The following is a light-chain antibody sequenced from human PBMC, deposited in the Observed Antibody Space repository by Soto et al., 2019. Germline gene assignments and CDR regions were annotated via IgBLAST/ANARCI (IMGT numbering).Light chain of an antibody. CDR3: EERSSWPFT. V-gene: IGKV3-11*01. CDR2: ATS. Sequence: EVVFKQSPATLSLSPGEGSTLSCRASQSIGNYLAWYQQKPGQAPRLLIYATSNRATGIPARFSGSGSGTDFTLTISSLEPEDFAVYYCEERSSWPFTFGAGSMGDVK. J-gene: IGKJ3*01. CDR1: QSIGNY.